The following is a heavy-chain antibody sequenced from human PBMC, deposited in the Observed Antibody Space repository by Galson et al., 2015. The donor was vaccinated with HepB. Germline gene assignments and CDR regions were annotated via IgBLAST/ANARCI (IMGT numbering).Heavy chain of an antibody. D-gene: IGHD1-26*01. J-gene: IGHJ4*02. V-gene: IGHV3-11*04. CDR3: AQRREKFNPIFHH. Sequence: SLRLSCAASGFTFSDYSMSWLRQAPGKGLEWVAHIDSIGFTTYYADSVRGRFTLSRDNANSSLYLEMGSLRADDTAVYFCAQRREKFNPIFHHRGRGTRVAVSS. CDR2: IDSIGFTT. CDR1: GFTFSDYS.